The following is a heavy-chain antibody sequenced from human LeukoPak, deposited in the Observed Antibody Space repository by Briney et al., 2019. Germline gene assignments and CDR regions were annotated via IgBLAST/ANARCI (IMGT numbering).Heavy chain of an antibody. CDR3: VRGPHIAATSY. CDR1: GFTFRSYW. V-gene: IGHV3-7*03. CDR2: IKQDGSEK. J-gene: IGHJ4*02. Sequence: TGGSLRLSCTASGFTFRSYWMHWVRQIPGKGLEWVANIKQDGSEKQYVDSVKGRFAISRDNAKKSLYLQINTLRAEDTAVYYCVRGPHIAATSYWGQGTLVTVSS. D-gene: IGHD6-25*01.